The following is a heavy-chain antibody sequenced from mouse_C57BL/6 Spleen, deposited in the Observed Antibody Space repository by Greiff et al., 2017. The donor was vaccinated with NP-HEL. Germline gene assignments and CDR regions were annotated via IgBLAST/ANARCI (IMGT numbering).Heavy chain of an antibody. CDR3: ARQTVVFDY. D-gene: IGHD1-1*01. CDR2: ISGGGGNT. Sequence: EVMLVESGGGLVKPGGSLKLSCAASGFTFSSYTMSWVRQTPEKRLEWVATISGGGGNTYYPDSVKGRFTISRDNAKNTLYLQMSSLRSEYTALYYCARQTVVFDYWGQGTTLTVSS. V-gene: IGHV5-9*01. J-gene: IGHJ2*01. CDR1: GFTFSSYT.